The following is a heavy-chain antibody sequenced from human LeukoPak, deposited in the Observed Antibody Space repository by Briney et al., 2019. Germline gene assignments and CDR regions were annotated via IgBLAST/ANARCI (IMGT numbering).Heavy chain of an antibody. CDR2: INPNSGGT. CDR1: GYIFNDYY. Sequence: VASVKVSCKASGYIFNDYYLLWVGQAPGQGLEWMGWINPNSGGTKYVEKFQGRVTMTRDTSISTAYMELSRLRPGDTAVFYCARGSSGEGSARIPADGCGQETMVSVSS. CDR3: ARGSSGEGSARIPADG. V-gene: IGHV1-2*02. D-gene: IGHD2-15*01. J-gene: IGHJ3*01.